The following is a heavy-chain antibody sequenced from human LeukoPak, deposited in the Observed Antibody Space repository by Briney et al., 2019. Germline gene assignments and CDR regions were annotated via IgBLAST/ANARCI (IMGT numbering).Heavy chain of an antibody. CDR3: ARGRYYYGSGSKNYYFDY. V-gene: IGHV1-8*01. CDR1: GYTFTSYD. D-gene: IGHD3-10*01. Sequence: ASVKVSCKASGYTFTSYDINWVRRATGQGLEWMGWMNPNSGNTGYAQKFQGRVTMTRNTSISTAYMELSSLRSEDTAVYYCARGRYYYGSGSKNYYFDYWGQGTLVTVSS. J-gene: IGHJ4*02. CDR2: MNPNSGNT.